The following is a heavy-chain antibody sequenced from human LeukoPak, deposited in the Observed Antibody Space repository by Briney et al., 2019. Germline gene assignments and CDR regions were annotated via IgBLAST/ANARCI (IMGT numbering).Heavy chain of an antibody. CDR1: GFTFSSYS. CDR3: ARDDSSIDNWFDP. V-gene: IGHV3-21*01. CDR2: ISSSSSYI. Sequence: PGGSLRLSCAASGFTFSSYSMNWVRQAPGKGLEWVSSISSSSSYIYYADSVKGRFTISRDNAENSLYLQMNSLRAEDTAVYYCARDDSSIDNWFDPWGQGTLVTVSS. D-gene: IGHD6-13*01. J-gene: IGHJ5*02.